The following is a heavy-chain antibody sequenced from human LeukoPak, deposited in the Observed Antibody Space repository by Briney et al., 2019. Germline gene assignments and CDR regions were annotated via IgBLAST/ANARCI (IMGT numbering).Heavy chain of an antibody. J-gene: IGHJ4*02. V-gene: IGHV1-2*02. CDR1: GYTFSAYH. D-gene: IGHD3-3*01. CDR2: INPNSGGT. Sequence: ASVKVSCKASGYTFSAYHIHWVRQAPGQGLEWMGWINPNSGGTNFAPKFHGRVSMTRDTSLNTAYMELSSLTSDDTAVYYCARGRFRFNYWGQGTLITVSS. CDR3: ARGRFRFNY.